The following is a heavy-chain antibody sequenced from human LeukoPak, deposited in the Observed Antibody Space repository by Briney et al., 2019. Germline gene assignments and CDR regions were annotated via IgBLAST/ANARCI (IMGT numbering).Heavy chain of an antibody. V-gene: IGHV4-59*01. Sequence: SETLSLTCTVSGGSISSYYWSWIRLPPGKGLEWIGYIYYSGSTNYNPSLKSRVTISVDTSKNQFSLKLSSVTAADTAVYYCARGGYGSGSYFKVRGNWFDPWGQGTLVTVSS. CDR2: IYYSGST. D-gene: IGHD3-10*01. J-gene: IGHJ5*02. CDR1: GGSISSYY. CDR3: ARGGYGSGSYFKVRGNWFDP.